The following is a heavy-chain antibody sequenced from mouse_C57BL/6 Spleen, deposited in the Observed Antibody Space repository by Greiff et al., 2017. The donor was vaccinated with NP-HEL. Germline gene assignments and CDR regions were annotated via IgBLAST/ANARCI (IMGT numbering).Heavy chain of an antibody. Sequence: QVQLQQPGTELVKPGASGYTFTSYWMHWVKQRPGQGLEWIGNINPSNGGTNYNEKFKSKATLTVDKSSSTAYMQLSSLTSEDSAVYYCAREKDYGSSFYFDYWGQGTTLTVSS. J-gene: IGHJ2*01. CDR3: AREKDYGSSFYFDY. CDR2: INPSNGGT. D-gene: IGHD1-1*01. V-gene: IGHV1-53*01. CDR1: GYTFTSYW.